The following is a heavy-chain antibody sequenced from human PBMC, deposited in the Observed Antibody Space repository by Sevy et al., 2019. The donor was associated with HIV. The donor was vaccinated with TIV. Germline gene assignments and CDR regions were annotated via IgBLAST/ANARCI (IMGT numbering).Heavy chain of an antibody. J-gene: IGHJ6*02. CDR3: ARRSGNDSGSYFINPDYYYGMDV. CDR2: IYYSGST. Sequence: SETLSLTCTVSGGSISSYYWSWIRQPPGKGLEWIGYIYYSGSTNYNPSLKSRVTISVDTSKNQFSLKLSSVTAADTAVYYCARRSGNDSGSYFINPDYYYGMDVWGQGTTVTVSS. CDR1: GGSISSYY. D-gene: IGHD3-10*01. V-gene: IGHV4-59*01.